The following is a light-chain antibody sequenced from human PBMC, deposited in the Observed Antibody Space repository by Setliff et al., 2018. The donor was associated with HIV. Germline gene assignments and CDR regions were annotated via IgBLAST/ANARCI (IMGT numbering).Light chain of an antibody. V-gene: IGLV2-23*02. CDR3: CPYANINTLV. CDR2: DVR. J-gene: IGLJ1*01. CDR1: SSDIGAYNY. Sequence: QSVLTQPASVSGSPGQSITISCTGTSSDIGAYNYVSWYQRHPGKVPKVIIYDVRKRPSGVSNRFSGSKSGNTASLTISGLQAEDEAAYYCCPYANINTLVFGTGTKGTV.